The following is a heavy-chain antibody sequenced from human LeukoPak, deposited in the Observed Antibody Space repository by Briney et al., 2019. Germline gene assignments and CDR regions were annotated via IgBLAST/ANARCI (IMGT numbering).Heavy chain of an antibody. CDR2: MYDSGRT. Sequence: SETLSLTCTVSGGSNSSSSDFWGWIRQPPGKGLDWIGTMYDSGRTYYNSSLKSRVTISVDTSKNHFSLKLSSVTAADTAAYYCARDSGGSGYLWFDPWGQGTLVTVSS. J-gene: IGHJ5*02. D-gene: IGHD3-3*01. CDR3: ARDSGGSGYLWFDP. V-gene: IGHV4-39*07. CDR1: GGSNSSSSDF.